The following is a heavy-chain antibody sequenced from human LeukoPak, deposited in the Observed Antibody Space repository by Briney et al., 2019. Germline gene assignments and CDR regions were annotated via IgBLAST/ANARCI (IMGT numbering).Heavy chain of an antibody. D-gene: IGHD1-14*01. CDR3: AGTPVKPHGHFDY. CDR2: ISGSGGST. V-gene: IGHV3-23*01. J-gene: IGHJ4*02. CDR1: GFTFSSYA. Sequence: PGGSLRLSCAASGFTFSSYAMSWVRQPPGKGLEWVSAISGSGGSTYYADSVKGRFTISRDNSKNTLYLQMNSLRAEDTAVYYCAGTPVKPHGHFDYWGQGTLVTVSS.